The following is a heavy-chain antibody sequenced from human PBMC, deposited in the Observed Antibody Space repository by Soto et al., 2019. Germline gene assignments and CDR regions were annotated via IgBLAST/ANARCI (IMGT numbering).Heavy chain of an antibody. V-gene: IGHV1-69*01. CDR2: IIPYYNTL. D-gene: IGHD6-13*01. Sequence: QAQVVQSGAEVRKPGSSVKLSCKASEGTFNSYAIAWVRQAPGQGLEWMGGIIPYYNTLNYAQKFQDRVTITAYDSTNTVYMELSSLRSADTAVYFCASGASRWYPYCVDSWAQGTLVTVSS. CDR3: ASGASRWYPYCVDS. CDR1: EGTFNSYA. J-gene: IGHJ4*02.